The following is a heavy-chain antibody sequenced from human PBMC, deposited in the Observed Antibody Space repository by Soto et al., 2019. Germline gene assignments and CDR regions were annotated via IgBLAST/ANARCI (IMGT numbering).Heavy chain of an antibody. CDR2: LYDVDGS. D-gene: IGHD1-1*01. CDR1: GLTISGKKY. J-gene: IGHJ3*01. Sequence: DVQLVESGGGLIQPGESLRLSCAGFGLTISGKKYVAWVRQAPWKGLEWVSALYDVDGSFFADTVQGRFTTSSDSSKTTVYHQMNDLRPDDTAVYYCATWHEREHAYDVWGQGTTVTVSS. CDR3: ATWHEREHAYDV. V-gene: IGHV3-53*01.